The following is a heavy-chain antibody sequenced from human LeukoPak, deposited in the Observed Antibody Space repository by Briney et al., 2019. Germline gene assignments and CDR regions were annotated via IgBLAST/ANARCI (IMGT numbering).Heavy chain of an antibody. CDR2: TRNKANSYTT. CDR1: GFTFSDHY. CDR3: AREPWYYCGSGSYSPYYYYGMDV. Sequence: GGSLRLSFAASGFTFSDHYMDWVRQAPGKGLEWVGRTRNKANSYTTEYAASVKGRFTISRDDSKNSLYLQMNSLKTEDTAVYYCAREPWYYCGSGSYSPYYYYGMDVWGQGTTVTVSS. V-gene: IGHV3-72*01. J-gene: IGHJ6*02. D-gene: IGHD3-10*01.